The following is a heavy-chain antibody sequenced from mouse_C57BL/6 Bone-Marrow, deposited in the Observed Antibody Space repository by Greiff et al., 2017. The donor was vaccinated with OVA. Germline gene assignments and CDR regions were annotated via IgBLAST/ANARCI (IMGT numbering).Heavy chain of an antibody. J-gene: IGHJ1*03. CDR2: ISYSGST. CDR3: ARAWHWYFDV. V-gene: IGHV3-1*01. Sequence: DVKLQESGPGMVKPSQSLSLTCTVTGYSITSGYDWHWIRHFPGNKLEWMGYISYSGSTNYNPSLKSRISITHDTSKNHFFLKLNSVTTEDTATYYCARAWHWYFDVWGTGTTVTVSS. CDR1: GYSITSGYD.